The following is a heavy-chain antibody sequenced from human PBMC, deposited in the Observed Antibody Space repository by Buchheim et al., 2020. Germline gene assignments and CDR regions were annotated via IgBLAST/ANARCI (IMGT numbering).Heavy chain of an antibody. Sequence: EQLQQWGARLLKPSETLFLTCTVNGGSFSGQSWTWVRQPPGKGLEWVSATSGSDGATYYADSVKGRFTISRDNSKNTLSLQMNSLRAEDTAVYYCAKSIVVPAAYNGVFDHWGQGAL. CDR2: TSGSDGAT. CDR3: AKSIVVPAAYNGVFDH. V-gene: IGHV3-23*01. CDR1: GGSFSGQS. J-gene: IGHJ4*02. D-gene: IGHD2-2*01.